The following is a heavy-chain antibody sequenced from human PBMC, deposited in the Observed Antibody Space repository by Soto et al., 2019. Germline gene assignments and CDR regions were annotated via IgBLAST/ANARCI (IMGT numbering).Heavy chain of an antibody. J-gene: IGHJ4*02. CDR2: IRSKAYGGTT. V-gene: IGHV3-49*03. CDR3: TRADFLCSDCASDY. Sequence: GGSLRLSCTASGFTFGDYAMSWFRQAPGKGLEWVGFIRSKAYGGTTEYAASVKGRFTISRDDSKSIAYLQMNSLKTEDTAVYYCTRADFLCSDCASDYWGQGTLVTVSS. D-gene: IGHD2-21*02. CDR1: GFTFGDYA.